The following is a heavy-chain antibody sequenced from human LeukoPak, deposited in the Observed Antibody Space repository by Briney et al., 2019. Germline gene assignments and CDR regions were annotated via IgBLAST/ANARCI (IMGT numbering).Heavy chain of an antibody. J-gene: IGHJ6*02. Sequence: PSETLSHTCTVSGGSINTVGDYWSWIRQHPGKGLEWIGYIYSSGSTYYNPSLESRLTISLDTSKNQFSLRLRSVTAADTAVYYCARGGGAIVVVPAAPPNVWGQGTTVTVSS. V-gene: IGHV4-31*03. CDR1: GGSINTVGDY. CDR2: IYSSGST. D-gene: IGHD2-2*01. CDR3: ARGGGAIVVVPAAPPNV.